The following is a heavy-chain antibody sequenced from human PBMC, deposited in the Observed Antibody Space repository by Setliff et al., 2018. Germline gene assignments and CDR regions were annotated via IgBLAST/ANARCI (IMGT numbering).Heavy chain of an antibody. V-gene: IGHV4-61*02. CDR3: ASSGSGSYYNLDY. D-gene: IGHD3-10*01. Sequence: SETLSLTCTVSGGSISSGSYYWSWIRQPAGKGLEWIGRIYTSGSTNYNPSLKSRVTISVDTSKNQFPLKLSSVTAADTAVYYCASSGSGSYYNLDYWGQGTLVTVSS. CDR2: IYTSGST. CDR1: GGSISSGSYY. J-gene: IGHJ4*02.